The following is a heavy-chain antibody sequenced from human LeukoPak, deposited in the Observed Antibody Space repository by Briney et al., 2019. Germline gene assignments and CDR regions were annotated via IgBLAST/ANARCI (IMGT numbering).Heavy chain of an antibody. J-gene: IGHJ6*03. V-gene: IGHV4-39*07. D-gene: IGHD3-3*01. CDR3: ATGVNYDFWSGGKLYYMDV. CDR1: GGSISSSDYY. CDR2: IYYSVTT. Sequence: AETLSLICTVSGGSISSSDYYWGWIRQPPGKGLEWIGGIYYSVTTYYNPSLKSRVTISVDTSKNQLSLTPSSVTAADTAVYYCATGVNYDFWSGGKLYYMDVWGKGTTVTVSS.